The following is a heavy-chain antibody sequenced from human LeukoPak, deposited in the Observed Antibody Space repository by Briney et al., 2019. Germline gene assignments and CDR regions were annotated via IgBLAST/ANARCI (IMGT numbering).Heavy chain of an antibody. D-gene: IGHD2-21*02. CDR1: GFTFSSYW. V-gene: IGHV3-7*01. J-gene: IGHJ3*02. CDR2: IKQDGSEK. Sequence: GGSLRLSCAASGFTFSSYWMSWVRQAPGKGLEWVANIKQDGSEKYYVDSVKGRFTISRDNAKNSLYLQMNSLRAEDTAVYYCARDTHIVVVTAIGDAFDNWGQGTMVTVSS. CDR3: ARDTHIVVVTAIGDAFDN.